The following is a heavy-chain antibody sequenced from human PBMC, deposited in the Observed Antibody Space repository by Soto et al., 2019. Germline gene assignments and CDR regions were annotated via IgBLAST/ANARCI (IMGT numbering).Heavy chain of an antibody. CDR2: IIPIFATA. CDR1: GGTFSSYA. Sequence: QVQLVQSGAEVTKPGSSVKVSCKASGGTFSSYAISWVRQAPGQGLEWLGGIIPIFATANYAQKFQGRVTITADESTSTAYMELSSLRSEDTAVYYCTIILTAYYTGWDYYYGMDVWGQGTTVTVSS. J-gene: IGHJ6*02. CDR3: TIILTAYYTGWDYYYGMDV. V-gene: IGHV1-69*12. D-gene: IGHD3-9*01.